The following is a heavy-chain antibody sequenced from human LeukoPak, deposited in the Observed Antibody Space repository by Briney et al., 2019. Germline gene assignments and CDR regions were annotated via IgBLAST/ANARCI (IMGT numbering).Heavy chain of an antibody. CDR1: GFTFSSYA. Sequence: GSLRLSCAASGFTFSSYAMSWVRQAPGKGLEWVSAISGSGGSTYYADSVKGRFTISRDNSKNTLYLQMNSLRAEDTAVYYCAKGTPLLWFGELLNYFDYWGQGTLVTVSS. CDR2: ISGSGGST. CDR3: AKGTPLLWFGELLNYFDY. D-gene: IGHD3-10*01. J-gene: IGHJ4*02. V-gene: IGHV3-23*01.